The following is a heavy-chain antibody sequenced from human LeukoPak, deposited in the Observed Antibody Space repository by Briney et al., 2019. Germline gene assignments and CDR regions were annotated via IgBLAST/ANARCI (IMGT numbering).Heavy chain of an antibody. CDR1: GFTFSTYN. J-gene: IGHJ6*03. Sequence: GGSLRLSCAASGFTFSTYNMNWVRQAPGKGLEWVSSISSSSNHIYYADSVKGRFTISRDNAKNTLYLQMNSLRAEDTAVYYCAKAPESGAALYYYYMDVWGKGTTVTISS. CDR2: ISSSSNHI. D-gene: IGHD1-26*01. V-gene: IGHV3-21*04. CDR3: AKAPESGAALYYYYMDV.